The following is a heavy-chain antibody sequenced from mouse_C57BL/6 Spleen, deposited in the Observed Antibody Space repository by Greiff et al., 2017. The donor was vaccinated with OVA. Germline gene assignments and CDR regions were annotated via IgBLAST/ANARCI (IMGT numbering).Heavy chain of an antibody. CDR3: ARAGGSFDY. V-gene: IGHV5-16*01. Sequence: EVMLVESEGGLVQPGSSMKLSCTASGFTFSDYYMAWVRQVPEKGLEWVANINYDGSSTYYLDSLKSRFIISRDNAKNILYLQMSSLKSEDTATYYCARAGGSFDYWGQGTTLTVSS. J-gene: IGHJ2*01. CDR1: GFTFSDYY. CDR2: INYDGSST.